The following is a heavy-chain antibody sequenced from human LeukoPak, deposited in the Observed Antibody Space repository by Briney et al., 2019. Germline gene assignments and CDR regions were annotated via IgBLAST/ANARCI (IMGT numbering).Heavy chain of an antibody. Sequence: SETLSLTCAVSGDSISSRNWWSWVRQPPGKGLDWIGEISHGGSAKYNPSLKNRVTISKDNFKNEFSLRLNSVTAADTAVYFCTRSGGWWSLDYWGQGALVTVSS. V-gene: IGHV4-4*02. CDR2: ISHGGSA. CDR1: GDSISSRNW. J-gene: IGHJ4*02. CDR3: TRSGGWWSLDY. D-gene: IGHD2-8*02.